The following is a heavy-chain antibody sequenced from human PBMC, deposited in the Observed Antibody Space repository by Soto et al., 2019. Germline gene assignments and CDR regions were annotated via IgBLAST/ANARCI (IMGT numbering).Heavy chain of an antibody. J-gene: IGHJ2*01. CDR3: AKAETPYGDYLSCYFHL. CDR2: ISGSGGST. Sequence: EVQLLESGGGLVQPGGSLRLSCAVSGFTFSSYAMSWVRQAPGKGLEWVSTISGSGGSTYYADSVKGRFTISRDNSKNTLYLQMNSLRAEDTAVYYCAKAETPYGDYLSCYFHLWGRGTLVTDSS. V-gene: IGHV3-23*01. CDR1: GFTFSSYA. D-gene: IGHD4-17*01.